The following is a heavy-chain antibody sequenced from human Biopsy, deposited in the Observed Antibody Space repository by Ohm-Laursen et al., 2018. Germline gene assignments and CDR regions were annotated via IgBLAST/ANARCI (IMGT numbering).Heavy chain of an antibody. CDR1: GDTFSRSA. D-gene: IGHD3-10*01. J-gene: IGHJ6*02. CDR3: ARGGSGSDYYGMDV. CDR2: IIPIVGIT. Sequence: SVKVSCKASGDTFSRSAFFWVRQAPGPGLVYLGRIIPIVGITNHAQTFQGRITLTADKSTFMVYMELSRLRSDDTAIYYCARGGSGSDYYGMDVWGQGATVSVSS. V-gene: IGHV1-69*04.